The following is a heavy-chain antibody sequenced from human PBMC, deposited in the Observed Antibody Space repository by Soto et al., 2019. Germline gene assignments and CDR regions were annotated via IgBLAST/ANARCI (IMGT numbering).Heavy chain of an antibody. V-gene: IGHV4-30-4*01. CDR2: IYYSVST. Sequence: QVQLQESGPGLVKPSQTLSLTCTVSGGSISSGDYYWSWIRQPPGKGLEWIGYIYYSVSTYYNPSLKSRVTISVDTSKNQFSLKLSSVTAADTAVYYCARAGGLTCISTSCAIDYWGQGTLVTVSS. CDR1: GGSISSGDYY. CDR3: ARAGGLTCISTSCAIDY. D-gene: IGHD2-2*01. J-gene: IGHJ4*02.